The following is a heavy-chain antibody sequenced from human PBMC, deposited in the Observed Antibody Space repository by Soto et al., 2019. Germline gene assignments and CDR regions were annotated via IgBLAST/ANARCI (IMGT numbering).Heavy chain of an antibody. Sequence: SGGSLRLSCAASGFTFSDYYMSWIRQAPGKGLEWVSYSSSSGSTIYYADSVKGRFTISRDNAKNSLYLQMNSLRAEDTAVYYCARDGHQWFGEARSPDYYYGMDVWGQGTTVTVSS. CDR3: ARDGHQWFGEARSPDYYYGMDV. V-gene: IGHV3-11*01. CDR1: GFTFSDYY. CDR2: SSSSGSTI. D-gene: IGHD3-10*01. J-gene: IGHJ6*02.